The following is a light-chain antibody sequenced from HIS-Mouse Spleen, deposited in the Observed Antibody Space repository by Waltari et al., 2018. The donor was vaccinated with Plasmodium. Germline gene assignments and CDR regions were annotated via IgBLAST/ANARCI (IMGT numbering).Light chain of an antibody. CDR1: SSDVGGYNY. CDR3: SSYTSSSTLVV. Sequence: QSALTQPASVSGSPGQPITISCTGTSSDVGGYNYVSWYQQHPGKAPKLMIYDVSNRPSGVSNRFSGSKSGNTASLTISGLQAEDEADYYCSSYTSSSTLVVFGTGTKVTVL. V-gene: IGLV2-14*03. CDR2: DVS. J-gene: IGLJ1*01.